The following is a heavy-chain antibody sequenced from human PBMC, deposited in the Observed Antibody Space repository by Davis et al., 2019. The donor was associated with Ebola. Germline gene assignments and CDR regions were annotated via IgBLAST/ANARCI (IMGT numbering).Heavy chain of an antibody. CDR2: IRSDGSVK. Sequence: PGGSLRLSCAASGFTFSSYAMHWVRQAPGKGLEWVAFIRSDGSVKYYADSLKGRFTISRDYSKNTLYLQMNSLRAEDTALYYCVRDKGISVGVGMDVWGKGTTVTVSS. J-gene: IGHJ6*04. CDR3: VRDKGISVGVGMDV. D-gene: IGHD1-26*01. V-gene: IGHV3-30*02. CDR1: GFTFSSYA.